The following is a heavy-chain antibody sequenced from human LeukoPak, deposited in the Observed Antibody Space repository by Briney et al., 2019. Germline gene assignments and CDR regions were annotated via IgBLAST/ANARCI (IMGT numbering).Heavy chain of an antibody. CDR3: SVPGPGNPS. D-gene: IGHD1-1*01. V-gene: IGHV1-2*06. J-gene: IGHJ5*02. CDR2: ITTNSGGT. CDR1: GYTFTAYY. Sequence: ASVKVSCKAFGYTFTAYYLHWVRQAPGQGLEWMGRITTNSGGTTYAQSFQGRVTMTRDTSISTAYMEMDRLTSDDTAMYYCSVPGPGNPSWGQGPLVIVSS.